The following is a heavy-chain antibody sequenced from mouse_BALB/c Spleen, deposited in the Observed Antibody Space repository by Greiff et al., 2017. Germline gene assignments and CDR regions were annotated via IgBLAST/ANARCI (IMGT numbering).Heavy chain of an antibody. CDR1: GFTFSSYY. V-gene: IGHV5-6-2*01. CDR2: INSNGGST. D-gene: IGHD1-1*01. Sequence: EVKLVESGGGLVKLGGSLKLSCAASGFTFSSYYMSWVRQTPEKRLELVAAINSNGGSTYYPDTVKGRFTISRDNAKNTLYLQMSSLKSEDTALYYCARPYYYGSRSWFAYWGQGTLVTVSA. CDR3: ARPYYYGSRSWFAY. J-gene: IGHJ3*01.